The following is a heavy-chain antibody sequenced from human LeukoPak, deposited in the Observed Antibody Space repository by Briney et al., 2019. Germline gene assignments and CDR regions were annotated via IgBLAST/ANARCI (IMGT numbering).Heavy chain of an antibody. CDR2: ISYDKSNK. CDR1: GFTFSSYA. J-gene: IGHJ3*02. Sequence: GRSLRLSCAASGFTFSSYAMHWVRQAPGKGLEWVALISYDKSNKYYVDSVKGRFTISRDNSKNTLFVQMNSLRTEDTAVYYCARSGVQWQWLLTYDAFDIWGQGTMVTVSS. D-gene: IGHD6-19*01. V-gene: IGHV3-30-3*01. CDR3: ARSGVQWQWLLTYDAFDI.